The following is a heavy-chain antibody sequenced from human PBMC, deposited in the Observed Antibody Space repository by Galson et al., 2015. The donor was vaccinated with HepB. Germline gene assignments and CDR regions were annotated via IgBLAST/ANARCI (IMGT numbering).Heavy chain of an antibody. Sequence: SLRLSCAASGFTFSSYWMHWVRQAPGKGLVWVSRINSDGSSTSYADSVKGRFTISRDNAKNTLYLQMNSLRAEDTAVYYCWWSSSWYRRSYYYYGMDVWGQGTTVTVSS. CDR1: GFTFSSYW. CDR3: WWSSSWYRRSYYYYGMDV. V-gene: IGHV3-74*01. CDR2: INSDGSST. D-gene: IGHD6-13*01. J-gene: IGHJ6*02.